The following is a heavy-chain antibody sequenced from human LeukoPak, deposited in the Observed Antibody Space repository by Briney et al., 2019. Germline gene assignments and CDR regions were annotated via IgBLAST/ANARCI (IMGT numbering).Heavy chain of an antibody. CDR2: IIPIFGTA. D-gene: IGHD1-26*01. CDR3: SREPRGIVGNYYYYYMDV. CDR1: GGTFSSYA. V-gene: IGHV1-69*05. J-gene: IGHJ6*03. Sequence: SVKVSCMASGGTFSSYAISWVRQAPGQGLEWMGGIIPIFGTANYAQKFQGRDKITTDESTSTAYMELSSLRSEDTAVYYCSREPRGIVGNYYYYYMDVWGKGTTVTVSS.